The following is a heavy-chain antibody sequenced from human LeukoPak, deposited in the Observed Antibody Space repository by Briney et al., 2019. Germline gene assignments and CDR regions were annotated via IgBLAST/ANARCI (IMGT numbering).Heavy chain of an antibody. CDR2: IYYSGST. V-gene: IGHV4-39*07. CDR1: GGSISSSSYY. Sequence: PSETLSLTCTVSGGSISSSSYYWGWIRQPPGKGLEWIGSIYYSGSTYYNPSLKSRVTISVDTSKNQFSLKLSSVTAADTAVYYCARSSNSGYESFDYWGQGTLVTVSS. CDR3: ARSSNSGYESFDY. J-gene: IGHJ4*02. D-gene: IGHD5-12*01.